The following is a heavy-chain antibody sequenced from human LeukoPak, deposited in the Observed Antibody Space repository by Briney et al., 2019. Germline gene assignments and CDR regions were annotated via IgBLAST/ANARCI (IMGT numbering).Heavy chain of an antibody. CDR1: GYTFTSYG. J-gene: IGHJ4*02. V-gene: IGHV1-18*04. CDR2: ISAYNGNT. CDR3: ARDLPWFGELFPRFDY. D-gene: IGHD3-10*01. Sequence: ASVKVSCMASGYTFTSYGISWVRQAPGQGLEWMGWISAYNGNTNYAQKLQGRVTITTDTSTSTAYMELRSLRSDDTAVYYCARDLPWFGELFPRFDYWGQGTLVTVSS.